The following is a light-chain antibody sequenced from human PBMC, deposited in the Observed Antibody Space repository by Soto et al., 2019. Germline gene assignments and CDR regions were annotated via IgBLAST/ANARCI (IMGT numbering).Light chain of an antibody. CDR2: DAS. V-gene: IGKV3-15*01. CDR3: QQYNNWPQT. CDR1: QSSRSC. J-gene: IGKJ1*01. Sequence: ETMRTSSPGTLSVSRGESAIVXCRASQSSRSCLACYQQSPGKAPRLIICDASTRANGIPARFSGSGSGTDFTRTISGRQSEDFAVYYGQQYNNWPQTFGQGTKVDIK.